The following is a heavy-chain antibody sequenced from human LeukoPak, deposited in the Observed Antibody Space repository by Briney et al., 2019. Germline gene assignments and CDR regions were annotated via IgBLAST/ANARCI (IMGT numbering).Heavy chain of an antibody. V-gene: IGHV1-46*01. CDR2: VNPSGGST. CDR3: ARGSSSSLLGY. J-gene: IGHJ4*02. CDR1: GYTSTSYY. Sequence: ASVKVSCKASGYTSTSYYMHWVRQAPGQGLEWMGIVNPSGGSTSYAQKFQGRVTMTRDISTSTVYMELSSLRSEDTAVYYCARGSSSSLLGYWGEGTPVTVSS. D-gene: IGHD6-6*01.